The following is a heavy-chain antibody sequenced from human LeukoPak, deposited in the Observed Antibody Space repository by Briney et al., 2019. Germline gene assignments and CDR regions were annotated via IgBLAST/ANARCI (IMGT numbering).Heavy chain of an antibody. CDR3: AKAAANWFGP. D-gene: IGHD6-25*01. CDR2: ITATGANT. CDR1: GITFSSSA. Sequence: PGGSLRLSCAPSGITFSSSAMSWVRLGPGKGLEWVSSITATGANTFYADSVKGRFTISRDNSRDTLYLQMNSLRAEDTAVYYCAKAAANWFGPLGQGTLVTVSS. J-gene: IGHJ5*02. V-gene: IGHV3-23*01.